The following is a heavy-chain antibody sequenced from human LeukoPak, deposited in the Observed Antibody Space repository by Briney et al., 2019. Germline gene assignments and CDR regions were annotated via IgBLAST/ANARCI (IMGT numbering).Heavy chain of an antibody. CDR2: VYYSGST. Sequence: SETLSLTCTVSGGSISSSSYYWGWIRQPPGKGLEWIGSVYYSGSTYYNPSLKSRVTISVDTSKNQFSLKLSSVTAADTAVYYCERDHPLAAAGTAWFDPWGQGTLVTVSS. CDR1: GGSISSSSYY. D-gene: IGHD6-13*01. J-gene: IGHJ5*02. V-gene: IGHV4-39*07. CDR3: ERDHPLAAAGTAWFDP.